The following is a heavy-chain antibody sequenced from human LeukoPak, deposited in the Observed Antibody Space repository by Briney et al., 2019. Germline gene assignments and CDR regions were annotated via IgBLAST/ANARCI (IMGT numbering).Heavy chain of an antibody. CDR2: INPNSGGT. CDR1: GYTFTGYY. J-gene: IGHJ4*02. V-gene: IGHV1-2*02. CDR3: ARGGGWAYCSSTSCLFLHY. Sequence: GTSVKVSCKASGYTFTGYYMHWVRQAPGQGLEWMGWINPNSGGTNYAQKFQGRVTMTRDTSISTAYMELRRLRSDDTAVYYCARGGGWAYCSSTSCLFLHYWGQGTLVTVSS. D-gene: IGHD2-2*01.